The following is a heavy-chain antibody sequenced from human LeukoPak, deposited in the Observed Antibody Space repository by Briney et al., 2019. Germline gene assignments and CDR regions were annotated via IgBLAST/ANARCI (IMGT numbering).Heavy chain of an antibody. Sequence: GASVKVSCKVSGYTLTELSMHWVRQAPGKGLEWMGGFDPEDGETIYAQKFQGRVTMTRNTSISTAYMELSSLRSEDTAVYYCARGHEGLRLGELSYPYWGQGTLVTVSS. CDR3: ARGHEGLRLGELSYPY. CDR1: GYTLTELS. D-gene: IGHD3-16*02. J-gene: IGHJ4*02. CDR2: FDPEDGET. V-gene: IGHV1-24*01.